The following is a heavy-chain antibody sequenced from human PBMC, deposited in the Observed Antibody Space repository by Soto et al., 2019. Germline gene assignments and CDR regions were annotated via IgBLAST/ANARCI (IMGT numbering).Heavy chain of an antibody. Sequence: EVQLVESGGGLVKPGGSLRLSCAASGFTFSSYSMNWVRQAPGKGLEWVSSISSGSDYIFYADSVKGRFTISRDNAKNSLFLQINSPTAEYTAVDYCASYPVGDAFNVWGQGTVVTVSS. CDR1: GFTFSSYS. J-gene: IGHJ3*01. CDR2: ISSGSDYI. V-gene: IGHV3-21*01. D-gene: IGHD3-16*02. CDR3: ASYPVGDAFNV.